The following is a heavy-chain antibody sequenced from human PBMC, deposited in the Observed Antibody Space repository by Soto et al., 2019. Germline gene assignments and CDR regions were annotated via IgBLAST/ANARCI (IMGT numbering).Heavy chain of an antibody. V-gene: IGHV3-30*18. J-gene: IGHJ4*02. CDR1: GFTFSSYG. Sequence: ESGGGVVQPGRSLRLSCAASGFTFSSYGMHWVRQAPGKGLEWVAVISYDGSNKYYADSVKGRFTISRDNSKNTLYLQMNSLRAEDTAVYYCAKVGLIVGATTGYFDYWGQGTLVTVSS. CDR3: AKVGLIVGATTGYFDY. CDR2: ISYDGSNK. D-gene: IGHD1-26*01.